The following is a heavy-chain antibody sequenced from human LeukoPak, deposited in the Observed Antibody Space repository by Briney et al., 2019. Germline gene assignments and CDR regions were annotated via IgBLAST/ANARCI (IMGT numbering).Heavy chain of an antibody. Sequence: GESLKISCKGSGYSFTSNWIGWVRQMPGKGLEWVGIIYPDDSDTRYSPSFQGQVTISADKSISTAYLQWSSLKASDTAIYYCVRHLSDITSCPNYWGPGTLVTVAS. CDR2: IYPDDSDT. J-gene: IGHJ4*02. D-gene: IGHD2-2*01. CDR3: VRHLSDITSCPNY. CDR1: GYSFTSNW. V-gene: IGHV5-51*01.